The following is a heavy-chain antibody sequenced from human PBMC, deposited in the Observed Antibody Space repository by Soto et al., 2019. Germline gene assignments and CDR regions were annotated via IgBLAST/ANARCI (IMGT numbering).Heavy chain of an antibody. Sequence: ASVKVSCKTSGYTFSNYGINWVRQAPGQGLEWMGWISAYNGNTNFAQKIQGRVSLTTDTSTTTAYMELRSLTSDDTAVYYCARDLVPGYTGYSDYWGQGTLVTVSS. CDR1: GYTFSNYG. J-gene: IGHJ4*02. CDR2: ISAYNGNT. V-gene: IGHV1-18*01. CDR3: ARDLVPGYTGYSDY. D-gene: IGHD5-12*01.